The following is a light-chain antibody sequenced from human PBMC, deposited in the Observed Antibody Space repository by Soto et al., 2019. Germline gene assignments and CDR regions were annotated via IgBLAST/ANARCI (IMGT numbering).Light chain of an antibody. CDR3: QQYGSPPMYT. CDR2: GAS. V-gene: IGKV3-20*01. J-gene: IGKJ2*01. Sequence: EIVLTQSPGTLSLSPGERATLSCRASQSVSSSYLAWYQQKPGQAPRLLIYGASSRATGIPDRFSGSGSGTDFTLTISRLEPEDFAVDYCQQYGSPPMYTFGQGPKLEIK. CDR1: QSVSSSY.